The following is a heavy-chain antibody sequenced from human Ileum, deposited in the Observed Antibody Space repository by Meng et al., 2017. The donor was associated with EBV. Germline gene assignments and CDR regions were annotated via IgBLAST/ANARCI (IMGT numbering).Heavy chain of an antibody. V-gene: IGHV7-4-1*02. CDR2: ISTNTGNP. Sequence: RVASWLVLNKPEASVNVPCKASGYTFTRNAINWVRQAPGHGLEWMGWISTNTGNPTYAQGFAGRFVFSLDTSVSTAYLQISGLKAEDTAIYYCARDSGYTRSWSGDYWGQGTLVTVSS. D-gene: IGHD6-13*01. J-gene: IGHJ4*02. CDR3: ARDSGYTRSWSGDY. CDR1: GYTFTRNA.